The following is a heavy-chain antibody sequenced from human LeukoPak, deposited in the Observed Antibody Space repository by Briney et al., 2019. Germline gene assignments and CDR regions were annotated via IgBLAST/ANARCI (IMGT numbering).Heavy chain of an antibody. CDR2: INPNSGGT. V-gene: IGHV1-2*02. CDR1: GYTFTGYY. D-gene: IGHD2-15*01. J-gene: IGHJ4*02. Sequence: GVSVKVSCKASGYTFTGYYMHWVRQAPGQGLEWMGWINPNSGGTNYAQKFQGRVTMTRDTSISTAYMELSRLRSDDTAVYYCAREQILGYCSGGSCYGSPGGVDYWGQGTLVTVSS. CDR3: AREQILGYCSGGSCYGSPGGVDY.